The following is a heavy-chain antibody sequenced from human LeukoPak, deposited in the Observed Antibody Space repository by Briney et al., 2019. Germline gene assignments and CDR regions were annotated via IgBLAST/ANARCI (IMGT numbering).Heavy chain of an antibody. CDR2: ISSSSSYI. Sequence: GGSLRLSCAASGFTFNNYALSWVRQAPGKGLEWVSSISSSSSYIYYADSVKGRFTISRDNAKNSLYLQMNSLRAEDTAVYYCARVFPIAARPLYYYGMDVWGQGTTVTVSS. CDR1: GFTFNNYA. D-gene: IGHD6-6*01. V-gene: IGHV3-21*01. CDR3: ARVFPIAARPLYYYGMDV. J-gene: IGHJ6*02.